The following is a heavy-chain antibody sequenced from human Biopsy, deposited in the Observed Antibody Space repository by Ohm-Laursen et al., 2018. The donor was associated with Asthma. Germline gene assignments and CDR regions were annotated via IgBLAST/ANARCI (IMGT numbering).Heavy chain of an antibody. V-gene: IGHV4-39*01. CDR2: IYYSGTT. Sequence: SDTLSLTCRLSSGSGGYMRRGNYYWGWIRQPPGKGLEWIGCIYYSGTTYYNPSLESRVPVFADTTKNHFSLKLTSATAADTAVYYCVRGSSSWHHGPFHYYYGLDVWGQGTTATVSS. CDR3: VRGSSSWHHGPFHYYYGLDV. J-gene: IGHJ6*02. D-gene: IGHD6-13*01. CDR1: GGYMRRGNYY.